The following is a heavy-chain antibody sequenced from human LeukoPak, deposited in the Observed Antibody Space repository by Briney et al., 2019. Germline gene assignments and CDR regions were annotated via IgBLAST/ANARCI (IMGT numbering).Heavy chain of an antibody. CDR1: GGSISSGGYY. J-gene: IGHJ6*02. CDR2: IYYSGST. V-gene: IGHV4-31*03. CDR3: ARIPAYYDFWSGHYGMDV. D-gene: IGHD3-3*01. Sequence: PSQTLSLTCTVSGGSISSGGYYWSWIRQHPGKGLEWIGYIYYSGSTYYNPSLKSRVTISVDTSKNQFSLKLSSVTAVDTAVYYCARIPAYYDFWSGHYGMDVWGQGTTVTVSS.